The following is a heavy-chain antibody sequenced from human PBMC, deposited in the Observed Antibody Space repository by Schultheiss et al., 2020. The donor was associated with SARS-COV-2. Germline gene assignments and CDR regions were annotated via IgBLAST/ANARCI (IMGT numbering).Heavy chain of an antibody. D-gene: IGHD2-2*01. CDR1: GFTFSSYS. CDR2: ISSSSSYI. V-gene: IGHV3-21*01. J-gene: IGHJ4*02. Sequence: GGSLRLSCAASGFTFSSYSMNWVRQAPGKGLEWVSSISSSSSYIYYADSVKGRFTISRDNAKNSLYLQMNSLRAEDTAVYYCARMTDCSSTSCPDYWGQGTLVTVSS. CDR3: ARMTDCSSTSCPDY.